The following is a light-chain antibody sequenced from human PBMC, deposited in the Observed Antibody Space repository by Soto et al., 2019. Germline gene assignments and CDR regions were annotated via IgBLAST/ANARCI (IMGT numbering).Light chain of an antibody. CDR2: AAS. Sequence: IQMTQSPSSLSASVGDRVSITCRSSQSISTYLNWYQQKPGKAPKLLIYAASSLQSAVPSRFSGSGSGTDFTLTISTLQPEDFATYYCQQSYSIPITFGGGTKV. V-gene: IGKV1-39*01. CDR3: QQSYSIPIT. CDR1: QSISTY. J-gene: IGKJ4*01.